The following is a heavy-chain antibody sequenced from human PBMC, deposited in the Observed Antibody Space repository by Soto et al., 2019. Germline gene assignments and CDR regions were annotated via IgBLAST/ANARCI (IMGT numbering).Heavy chain of an antibody. V-gene: IGHV4-59*01. J-gene: IGHJ4*02. Sequence: PSETLSLTCTVSGGSISSYYWSWIRQPPGKGLEWIGYIYYSGSTNYNPSLKSRVTISVDTSKNQFSLKLSSVTAADTAVYYCARSNPDYYDSSGSLDYWGQATPVTVSS. CDR3: ARSNPDYYDSSGSLDY. CDR1: GGSISSYY. CDR2: IYYSGST. D-gene: IGHD3-22*01.